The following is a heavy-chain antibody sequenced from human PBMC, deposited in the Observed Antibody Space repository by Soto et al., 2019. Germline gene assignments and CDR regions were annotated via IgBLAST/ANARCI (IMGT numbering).Heavy chain of an antibody. D-gene: IGHD6-13*01. CDR2: INPNSGGT. CDR1: GYTFTGYY. J-gene: IGHJ4*02. CDR3: ARAPGRIGLQQLVDY. V-gene: IGHV1-2*04. Sequence: ASVKVSYKASGYTFTGYYMHWVRQAPGQGLEWMGWINPNSGGTNYAQKFQGWVTMTRDTSISTADMELSRLRSGDTAVYDCARAPGRIGLQQLVDYWGQGTLVTVSS.